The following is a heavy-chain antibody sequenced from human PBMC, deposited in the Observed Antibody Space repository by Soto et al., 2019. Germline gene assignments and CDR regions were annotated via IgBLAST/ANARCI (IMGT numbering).Heavy chain of an antibody. J-gene: IGHJ5*02. CDR1: GYTLTELS. V-gene: IGHV1-24*01. CDR3: ATLYYDFWSGYPRHNWFDP. D-gene: IGHD3-3*01. Sequence: VSVKVSCKVSGYTLTELSMHWVRQAPGKGLEWMGGFDPEDGETIYAQKFQGRVTMTEDTSTDTAYMELSSLRSEDTAVYYCATLYYDFWSGYPRHNWFDPWGQGTLVTVSS. CDR2: FDPEDGET.